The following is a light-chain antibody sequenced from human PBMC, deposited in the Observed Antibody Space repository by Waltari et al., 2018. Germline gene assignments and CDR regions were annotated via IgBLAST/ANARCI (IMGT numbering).Light chain of an antibody. J-gene: IGLJ2*01. CDR2: ADD. Sequence: QSVLTQTPSVSEAPRQRVTSSCSGSRSNIGNNAVNWYQQVPGKAPKLLVFADDLLPSGVSDRFSGSKSGTSASLAISGLRSEDEGVYFCAAWDDSLKGVLFGGGTKLTVL. CDR1: RSNIGNNA. CDR3: AAWDDSLKGVL. V-gene: IGLV1-36*01.